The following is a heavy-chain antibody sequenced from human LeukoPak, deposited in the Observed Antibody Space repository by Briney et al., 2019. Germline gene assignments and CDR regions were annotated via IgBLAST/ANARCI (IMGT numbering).Heavy chain of an antibody. CDR3: AIGPPYGGYSD. D-gene: IGHD5-12*01. V-gene: IGHV3-23*01. J-gene: IGHJ4*02. Sequence: GGSLRLSCAASGFTFTTYAMTWVRQAPGKGPEWVSTINGSGGRTYYADSLKGRFTISRDNSKNTLYLQMNSLRAEDTAVYYCAIGPPYGGYSDRGQGTLVTVSS. CDR2: INGSGGRT. CDR1: GFTFTTYA.